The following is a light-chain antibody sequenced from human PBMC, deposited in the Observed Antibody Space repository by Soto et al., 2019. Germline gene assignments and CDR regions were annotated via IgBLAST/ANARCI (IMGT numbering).Light chain of an antibody. J-gene: IGKJ2*01. CDR3: QQYNNWPRT. CDR1: QSISSD. V-gene: IGKV3-15*01. CDR2: GAS. Sequence: ETAMTQYPATLSVSPGERATLSCRASQSISSDLAWYQQKPGQAPRLLIYGASTTATGIPGRFSGSGSGREFTLTISSLQSEAFAVYYCQQYNNWPRTFGQGTKLEIK.